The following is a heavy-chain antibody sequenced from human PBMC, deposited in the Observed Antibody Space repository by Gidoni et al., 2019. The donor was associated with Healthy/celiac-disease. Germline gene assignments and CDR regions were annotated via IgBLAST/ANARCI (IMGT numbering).Heavy chain of an antibody. V-gene: IGHV3-15*01. D-gene: IGHD6-19*01. CDR3: TTAVYSSGWYGGSDY. CDR2: IKSKTDGGTT. Sequence: EVQLVESGGGLVKPGGSLRLSCAASGFTLSNAWMSWVRQAPGKGLEWVGRIKSKTDGGTTDYAAPVKGRFTISRDDSKNTLYLQMNSLKTEDTAVYYCTTAVYSSGWYGGSDYWGQGTLVTVSS. J-gene: IGHJ4*02. CDR1: GFTLSNAW.